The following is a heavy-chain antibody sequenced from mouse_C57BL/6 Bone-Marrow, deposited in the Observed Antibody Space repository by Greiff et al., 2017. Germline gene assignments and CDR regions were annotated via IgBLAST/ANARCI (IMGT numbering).Heavy chain of an antibody. Sequence: EVKLEESGGGLVKPGGSLKLSCAASGFTFSSYTMSWVRQTPEKRLEWVATISGGGGNTYYPDRVKGRFTISRDNAKNTLYLQMSSLRSEDTALYYCARGLRRGFAYWGQGTLVTVSA. D-gene: IGHD2-4*01. CDR3: ARGLRRGFAY. CDR2: ISGGGGNT. CDR1: GFTFSSYT. V-gene: IGHV5-9*01. J-gene: IGHJ3*01.